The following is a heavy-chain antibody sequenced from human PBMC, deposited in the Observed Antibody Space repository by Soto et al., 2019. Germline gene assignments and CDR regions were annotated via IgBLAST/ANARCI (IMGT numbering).Heavy chain of an antibody. Sequence: LSLTCTVSGGSISSYYWSWIRQPPGKGLEWIGYIYYSGSTNYNPSLKSRVTISVDTSKNQFSLKLSSVTAADTAVYYCGGSGSYQGRRDYYYGMDVWGQGTTVTVSS. D-gene: IGHD3-10*01. CDR2: IYYSGST. J-gene: IGHJ6*02. CDR1: GGSISSYY. V-gene: IGHV4-59*01. CDR3: GGSGSYQGRRDYYYGMDV.